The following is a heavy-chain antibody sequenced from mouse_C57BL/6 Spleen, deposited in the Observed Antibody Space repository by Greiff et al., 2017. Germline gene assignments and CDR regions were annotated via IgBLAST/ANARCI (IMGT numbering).Heavy chain of an antibody. V-gene: IGHV1-54*01. D-gene: IGHD1-1*01. J-gene: IGHJ4*01. CDR1: GYAFTNYL. Sequence: QVQLQQSGAELVRPGTSVKVSCKASGYAFTNYLIDWVKQRPGQGLEWIGVINPGSGGTNYNEKFKGKATLTADKSSSTAYMQLSSLTSEDSAVYFCAILRYYGSTYAMDYWGQGTSVTVSS. CDR3: AILRYYGSTYAMDY. CDR2: INPGSGGT.